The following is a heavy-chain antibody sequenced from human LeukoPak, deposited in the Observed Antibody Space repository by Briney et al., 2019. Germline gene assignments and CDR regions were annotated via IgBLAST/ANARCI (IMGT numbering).Heavy chain of an antibody. CDR2: IYHGGST. D-gene: IGHD5-24*01. V-gene: IGHV4-30-2*01. CDR3: ARGERVPTILGTFDY. CDR1: GGSISSGGYS. J-gene: IGHJ4*02. Sequence: NPSQTLSLTCAVSGGSISSGGYSWSWIRQPPGKGLEWIGYIYHGGSTYYNPSLKSRVTISVDRSKNQFSLKLSSVTAADTAVYYCARGERVPTILGTFDYWGQGTLVTASS.